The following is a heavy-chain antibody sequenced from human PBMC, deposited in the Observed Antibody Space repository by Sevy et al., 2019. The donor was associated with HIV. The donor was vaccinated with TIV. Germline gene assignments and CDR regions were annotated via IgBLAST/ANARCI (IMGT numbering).Heavy chain of an antibody. CDR3: ARDGGRRLVYDF. V-gene: IGHV3-21*06. Sequence: GGSLRLSCAASGFTFSSYSMNWVRQAPGKGLEWVSSISSSSAYSYYADSVKGRFTISKDNAKNSMYLEMNSLRAEDSAVYYCARDGGRRLVYDFWGPGTLVTVSS. CDR2: ISSSSAYS. J-gene: IGHJ4*02. D-gene: IGHD6-19*01. CDR1: GFTFSSYS.